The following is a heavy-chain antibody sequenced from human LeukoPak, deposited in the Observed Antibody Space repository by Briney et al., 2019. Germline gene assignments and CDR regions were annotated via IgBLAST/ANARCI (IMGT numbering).Heavy chain of an antibody. J-gene: IGHJ4*02. D-gene: IGHD4-23*01. V-gene: IGHV4-30-2*03. CDR1: GGSISSGGYP. Sequence: PSETLSLTCAVSGGSISSGGYPWSWIRQPPGKGLEWIGYIYYSGSTYYNPSLKSRVTISVDTSKNQFSLKLSSVTAADTAVYYCARLPTTVVTRIDYWGQGTLVTVSS. CDR3: ARLPTTVVTRIDY. CDR2: IYYSGST.